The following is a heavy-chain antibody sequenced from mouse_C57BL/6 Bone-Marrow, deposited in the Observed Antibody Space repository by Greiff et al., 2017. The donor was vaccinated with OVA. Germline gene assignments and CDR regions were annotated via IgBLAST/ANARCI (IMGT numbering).Heavy chain of an antibody. V-gene: IGHV1-85*01. CDR1: GYTFTSYD. Sequence: QVHVKQSGPELVKPGASVKLSCKASGYTFTSYDINWVKQRPGQGLEWIGWIYPRDGSTKYNEKFKGKATLTVDTSSSTAYMELHSLTSEDSAVYFCAREGYYGSSPSMDYWGQGTSVTVSS. CDR3: AREGYYGSSPSMDY. J-gene: IGHJ4*01. D-gene: IGHD1-1*01. CDR2: IYPRDGST.